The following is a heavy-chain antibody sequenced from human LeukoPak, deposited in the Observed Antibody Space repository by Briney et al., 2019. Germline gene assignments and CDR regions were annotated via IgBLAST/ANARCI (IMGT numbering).Heavy chain of an antibody. CDR2: IYSGGST. Sequence: GGSLRLSCAASGFTVSSNYMSWVRQAPGKGLEWVSVIYSGGSTYYADSVKGRFTISRDNSKNTLYLQMNSLRAEDTAVYYCARSDSSGYYSYFDIWGQGTMVTVSS. V-gene: IGHV3-66*02. J-gene: IGHJ3*02. CDR1: GFTVSSNY. D-gene: IGHD3-22*01. CDR3: ARSDSSGYYSYFDI.